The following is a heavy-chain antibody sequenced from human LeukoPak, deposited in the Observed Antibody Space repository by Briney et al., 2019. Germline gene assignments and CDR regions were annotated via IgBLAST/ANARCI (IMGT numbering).Heavy chain of an antibody. CDR3: ARDARRSLS. J-gene: IGHJ5*02. D-gene: IGHD1-1*01. CDR1: GFTFSSYE. V-gene: IGHV3-48*03. CDR2: VSSSGRTK. Sequence: PGGSLRLSCATSGFTFSSYEMNWVRQAPGKGLEWVSFVSSSGRTKCYADSVKGRFTISRDNAKNSLYLQMNSLRAEDTAVYYCARDARRSLSWGQGTLVTVSS.